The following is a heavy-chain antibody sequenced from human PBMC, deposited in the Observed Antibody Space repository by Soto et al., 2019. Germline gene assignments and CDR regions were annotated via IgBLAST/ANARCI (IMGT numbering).Heavy chain of an antibody. CDR2: ISNSGNTI. V-gene: IGHV3-48*03. CDR3: ARDIDNRDYYYGLDV. CDR1: GFVFKNYE. Sequence: GGSLRLSCVASGFVFKNYEMNWVRQAPGKGLEWISYISNSGNTIYVADSMRGRFTISRDNAKNSLFLQMNSLRADDTAVYYCARDIDNRDYYYGLDVWGQGTTVTVS. J-gene: IGHJ6*02. D-gene: IGHD1-20*01.